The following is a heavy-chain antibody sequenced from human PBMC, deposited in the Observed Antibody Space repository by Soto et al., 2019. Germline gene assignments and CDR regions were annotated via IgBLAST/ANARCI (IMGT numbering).Heavy chain of an antibody. CDR2: IYHSGST. D-gene: IGHD6-13*01. J-gene: IGHJ4*02. Sequence: QVQLQESGPGLVKPSGTLSLTCAVSGGSISSSNWWSWVRQPPGKGLEWIGEIYHSGSTNYNPSLKSRVTISGDKSKNPCSLTLSSVTAADTAVYYCVGAAAGKLSDYWGQGTLVTVSS. CDR1: GGSISSSNW. CDR3: VGAAAGKLSDY. V-gene: IGHV4-4*02.